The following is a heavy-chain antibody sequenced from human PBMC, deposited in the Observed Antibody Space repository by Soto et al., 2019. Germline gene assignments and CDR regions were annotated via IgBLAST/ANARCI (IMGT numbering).Heavy chain of an antibody. CDR2: IDPSDSYT. Sequence: PGESLKISCKGSGYSFTSYWISWVRQMPGKGLEWMGRIDPSDSYTNYSPSFQGHVTISADKSISTAYLQWSSLKASDTAMYYCAPFDGSGWSYYYYYGMDVWGQGTTVTVSS. D-gene: IGHD6-19*01. V-gene: IGHV5-10-1*01. J-gene: IGHJ6*02. CDR1: GYSFTSYW. CDR3: APFDGSGWSYYYYYGMDV.